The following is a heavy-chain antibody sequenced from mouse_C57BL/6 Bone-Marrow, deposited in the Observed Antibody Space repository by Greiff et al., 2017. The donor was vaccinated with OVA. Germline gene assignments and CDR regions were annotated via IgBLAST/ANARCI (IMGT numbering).Heavy chain of an antibody. CDR3: ARVTTVVGPGAMDY. CDR1: GYTFTSYD. V-gene: IGHV1-85*01. CDR2: IYPRDGST. J-gene: IGHJ4*01. Sequence: QVHVKQSGPELVKPGASVKLSCKASGYTFTSYDINWVKQRPGQGLEWIGWIYPRDGSTKYNEKFKGKATLTVDTSSSTAYMELHSLTSEDSAVYFCARVTTVVGPGAMDYWGQGTSVTVSS. D-gene: IGHD1-1*01.